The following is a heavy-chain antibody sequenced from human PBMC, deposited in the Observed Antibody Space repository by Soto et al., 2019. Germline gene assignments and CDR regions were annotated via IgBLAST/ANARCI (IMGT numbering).Heavy chain of an antibody. V-gene: IGHV1-18*01. D-gene: IGHD6-13*01. CDR2: ISAYNGNT. CDR1: GYTFPSYG. Sequence: QVQLVQSGAEVKKPGASVKVSCKASGYTFPSYGISWVRQAPGQGLEWMGWISAYNGNTNYAQKLQGIFAMTTDTSTSTAYIELRSLRSDDTAVYFCARDAPTIAAQDDYWGQGTLVTVSS. CDR3: ARDAPTIAAQDDY. J-gene: IGHJ4*02.